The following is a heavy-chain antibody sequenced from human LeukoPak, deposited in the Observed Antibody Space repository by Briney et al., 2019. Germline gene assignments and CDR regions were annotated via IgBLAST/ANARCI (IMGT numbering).Heavy chain of an antibody. V-gene: IGHV1-46*01. D-gene: IGHD5-24*01. CDR3: ARIRDGYKDAYDL. CDR1: GYTFTNSY. Sequence: GASVKVSCKASGYTFTNSYIHWVRQAPGQVLEWMGLINPDGGNTNYAQNFQGRVTLTRDTSTSTVYMELSSLRSEDTAIYYCARIRDGYKDAYDLWGQGTVVTVPS. J-gene: IGHJ3*01. CDR2: INPDGGNT.